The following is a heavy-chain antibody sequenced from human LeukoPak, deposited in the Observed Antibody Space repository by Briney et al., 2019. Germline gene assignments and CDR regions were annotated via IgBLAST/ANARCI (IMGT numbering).Heavy chain of an antibody. CDR3: AREKQWLVLGD. CDR2: ISSSGSTI. J-gene: IGHJ4*02. D-gene: IGHD6-19*01. Sequence: GGSLRLSCAASGSTFSSYEMNWVRQAPGKGLEWVSYISSSGSTIYYADSVKGRFTISRDNAKNSLYLQMNSLRAEDTAVYYCAREKQWLVLGDWGQGTLVTVSS. V-gene: IGHV3-48*03. CDR1: GSTFSSYE.